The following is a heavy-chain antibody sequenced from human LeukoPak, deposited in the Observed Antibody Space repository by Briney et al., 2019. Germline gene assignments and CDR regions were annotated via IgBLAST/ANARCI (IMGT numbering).Heavy chain of an antibody. D-gene: IGHD5-24*01. V-gene: IGHV4-39*01. CDR1: GGSISSSSDY. CDR2: IYYSSSP. J-gene: IGHJ4*02. Sequence: SETLSLTCTVSGGSISSSSDYWGRIRQPPGKGLEWIVSIYYSSSPYYNPSLKSRVTISVDTSKNQFSLKLSSVTAADTAVYYCARQGDGYNYFYFDYWGQGTLVTVSS. CDR3: ARQGDGYNYFYFDY.